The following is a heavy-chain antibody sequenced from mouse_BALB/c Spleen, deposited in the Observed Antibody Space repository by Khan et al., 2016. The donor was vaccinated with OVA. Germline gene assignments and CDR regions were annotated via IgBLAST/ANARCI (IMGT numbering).Heavy chain of an antibody. D-gene: IGHD3-2*01. Sequence: QVRLQQSGAELARPGASVKMSCKTSGYTFTTYTLHWVKQRPGRSLEWIGYINPSNDYTNYNQKFKDKSTLTADKSSSTAYMQLSSLTSEDSAVYYCERSGQLGLRGGFTYWGQGTLVTVYA. J-gene: IGHJ3*01. CDR2: INPSNDYT. CDR1: GYTFTTYT. CDR3: ERSGQLGLRGGFTY. V-gene: IGHV1-4*01.